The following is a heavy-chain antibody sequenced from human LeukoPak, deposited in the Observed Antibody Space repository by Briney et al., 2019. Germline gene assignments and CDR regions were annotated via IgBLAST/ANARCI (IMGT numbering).Heavy chain of an antibody. J-gene: IGHJ4*02. V-gene: IGHV4-30-2*01. CDR3: ARGQAVAGSRYFDY. CDR1: GGSISSGGYY. D-gene: IGHD6-19*01. Sequence: SQTLSLTCTVSGGSISSGGYYWSWIRQPPGKGLEWIGYIYHSGSTYYNPSLKSRVTISVDRSKNQFSLKLSSVTAADTAVYYCARGQAVAGSRYFDYWGQGTLVTVSS. CDR2: IYHSGST.